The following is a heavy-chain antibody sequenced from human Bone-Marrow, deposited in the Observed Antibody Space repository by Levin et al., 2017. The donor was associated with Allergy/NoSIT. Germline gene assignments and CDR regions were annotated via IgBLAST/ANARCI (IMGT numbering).Heavy chain of an antibody. CDR2: ISFDGSNK. J-gene: IGHJ3*02. CDR3: ARDTVRGLDYATQDGMGDGFDI. D-gene: IGHD4/OR15-4a*01. CDR1: GFPFLTYG. V-gene: IGHV3-30*03. Sequence: LSLTCAASGFPFLTYGIHWVRQAPGKGPEWVAVISFDGSNKHYVDSVKGRFTISRDNSENTVFLQMNSLRPEDTAVFFCARDTVRGLDYATQDGMGDGFDICGQGTMVTVSS.